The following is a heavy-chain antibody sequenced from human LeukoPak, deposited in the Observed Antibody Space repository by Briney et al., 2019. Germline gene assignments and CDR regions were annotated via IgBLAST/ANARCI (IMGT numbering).Heavy chain of an antibody. D-gene: IGHD6-6*01. CDR2: IVGSGGGT. CDR1: GFTFSSYA. Sequence: GGSLRLSCAASGFTFSSYAMTWVRQAPGKGLEWVSSIVGSGGGTYYADSVKGRFTISRDNSKNTLYLQMSSLRAEDTAVYYCAKDRGSIAARPGVGYFDYWGQGTLVTVSS. J-gene: IGHJ4*02. V-gene: IGHV3-23*01. CDR3: AKDRGSIAARPGVGYFDY.